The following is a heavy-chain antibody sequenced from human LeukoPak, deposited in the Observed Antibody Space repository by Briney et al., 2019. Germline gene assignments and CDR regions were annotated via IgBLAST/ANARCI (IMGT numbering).Heavy chain of an antibody. D-gene: IGHD5/OR15-5a*01. V-gene: IGHV1-69*01. CDR1: GGTFSSYA. J-gene: IGHJ3*02. CDR2: IIPIFGTA. Sequence: GASVKVSCKASGGTFSSYAISWVRQAPGQGLEWMGGIIPIFGTANYAQKFQGRVTITADESTSTAYMELSSLRSEDTAVYYCANNLRGVYSVAFDIWGQGTMVTVSS. CDR3: ANNLRGVYSVAFDI.